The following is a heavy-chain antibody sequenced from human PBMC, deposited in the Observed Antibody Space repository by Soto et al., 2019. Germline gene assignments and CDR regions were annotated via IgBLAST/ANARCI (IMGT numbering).Heavy chain of an antibody. CDR2: TYYSGST. D-gene: IGHD6-6*01. CDR1: GGSISSGGYY. Sequence: SETLSLTCTVPGGSISSGGYYWSWIRQHPGKGLEWIGYTYYSGSTYYNPSLKSRVTISVDTSKNQFSLKLSSVTAADTAVYYCARVIAESIAARPGSYYFDYWGQGTLVTVSS. J-gene: IGHJ4*02. CDR3: ARVIAESIAARPGSYYFDY. V-gene: IGHV4-31*03.